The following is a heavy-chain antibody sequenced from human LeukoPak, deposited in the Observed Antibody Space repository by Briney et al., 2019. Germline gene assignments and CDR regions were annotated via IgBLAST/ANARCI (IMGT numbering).Heavy chain of an antibody. CDR3: ARVERISGNDY. CDR2: IIPIFGTA. J-gene: IGHJ4*02. V-gene: IGHV1-69*05. Sequence: ASVKVSRKASGGTFSSYAISWVRQAPGQGLEWMGRIIPIFGTANYAQKFQGRVTITTDESTSTAYMELSSLRSEDTAVYYCARVERISGNDYWGQGTLVTVSS. CDR1: GGTFSSYA. D-gene: IGHD3-10*01.